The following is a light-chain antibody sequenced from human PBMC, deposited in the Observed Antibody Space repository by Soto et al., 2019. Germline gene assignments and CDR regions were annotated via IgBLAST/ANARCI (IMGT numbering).Light chain of an antibody. Sequence: QSVLTQPASVSGSPGQSVTISCTGTSREVGSYKFVSWYQHHPGKVPKVIIYETSKRPSGVSDRFSGSKSGNTDSLTISGLQAEDEADYYCFSFTSTSTHVFGSGTKVTVL. J-gene: IGLJ1*01. CDR3: FSFTSTSTHV. CDR1: SREVGSYKF. V-gene: IGLV2-23*01. CDR2: ETS.